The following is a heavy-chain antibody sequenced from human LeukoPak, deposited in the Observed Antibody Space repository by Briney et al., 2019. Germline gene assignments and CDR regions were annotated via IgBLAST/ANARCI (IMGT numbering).Heavy chain of an antibody. CDR2: MNPNSGNT. J-gene: IGHJ4*02. V-gene: IGHV1-8*03. Sequence: ASVKVSCKASGYTFTSYDINWVRQATGQGLEWMGWMNPNSGNTGYAQKFQGRVTITRNTSISTAYMELSSLRSEDTAVYYCARAPRDIVLMVYAIYFDYWGQGTLVTVSS. D-gene: IGHD2-8*01. CDR3: ARAPRDIVLMVYAIYFDY. CDR1: GYTFTSYD.